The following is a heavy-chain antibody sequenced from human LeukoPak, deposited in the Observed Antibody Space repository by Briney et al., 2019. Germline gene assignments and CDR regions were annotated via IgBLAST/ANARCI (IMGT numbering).Heavy chain of an antibody. Sequence: GGSLRLSCAAFGFTFSTYWMSWVRQAPGKGLEWVANIKLDGSEKYYADSVKGRFTISRDNSKNTLYLQTNSLRAEDTAVYSCARPCSGGSCYSGSDWYFDLWGRGTLVSVSS. J-gene: IGHJ2*01. CDR1: GFTFSTYW. V-gene: IGHV3-7*02. CDR2: IKLDGSEK. D-gene: IGHD2-15*01. CDR3: ARPCSGGSCYSGSDWYFDL.